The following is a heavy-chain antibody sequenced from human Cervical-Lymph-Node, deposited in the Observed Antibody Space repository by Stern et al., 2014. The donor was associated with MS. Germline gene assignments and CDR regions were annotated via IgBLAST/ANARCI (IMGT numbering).Heavy chain of an antibody. CDR1: GGSISSSEHY. V-gene: IGHV4-30-4*01. Sequence: QVQLQESGPGLVKPSQTLSLTCIVSGGSISSSEHYWSWILQPPGKGLEWIGYIYYSGNTYYNPSLKSRLTISVDTSKNQFSLKLRSVTAADTAVYYCARDRAGYYYYYGMDVWGQGTTVTVSS. CDR3: ARDRAGYYYYYGMDV. D-gene: IGHD6-25*01. CDR2: IYYSGNT. J-gene: IGHJ6*02.